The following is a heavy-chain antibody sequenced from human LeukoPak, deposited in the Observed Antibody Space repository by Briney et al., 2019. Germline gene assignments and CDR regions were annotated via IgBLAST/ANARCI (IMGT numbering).Heavy chain of an antibody. Sequence: GGSLRLSCAASGFTFSSYWMSWVRQAPGKGLEWVANIKQDGSEKYYVDSVKGRFTISRDNAKNSLYLQMNSLRAEDTAVYYCATHGSGSSPSPDYWGQGTLVTVSS. V-gene: IGHV3-7*01. CDR2: IKQDGSEK. J-gene: IGHJ4*02. CDR1: GFTFSSYW. D-gene: IGHD3-10*01. CDR3: ATHGSGSSPSPDY.